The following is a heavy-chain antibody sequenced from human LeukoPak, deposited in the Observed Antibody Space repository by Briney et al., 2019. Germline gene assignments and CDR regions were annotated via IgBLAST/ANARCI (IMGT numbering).Heavy chain of an antibody. Sequence: GGSLRLSCAASGFTFSSSAMSWVRQAPGKGLEWVSTISVTGGSTGYADSVKGRFTISRDNSKNTLYLQMNSLRAEDTAVYYCAKFGYCSGGSCYYWYFDLWGRGTLVTVSS. J-gene: IGHJ2*01. CDR3: AKFGYCSGGSCYYWYFDL. CDR2: ISVTGGST. D-gene: IGHD2-15*01. CDR1: GFTFSSSA. V-gene: IGHV3-23*01.